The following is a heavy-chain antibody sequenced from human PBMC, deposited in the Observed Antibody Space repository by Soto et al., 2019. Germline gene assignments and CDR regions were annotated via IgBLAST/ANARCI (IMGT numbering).Heavy chain of an antibody. J-gene: IGHJ5*02. CDR2: ISSSGSTI. D-gene: IGHD3-3*01. V-gene: IGHV3-48*03. CDR3: ARYDFWSGYSDWFDP. CDR1: GFTFSSYE. Sequence: EVQLVESGGGLVQPGGSLRLSCAASGFTFSSYEMNWVRQAPGKGLEWVSYISSSGSTIYYADSVKGRFTISRDNAKNPLYLQMNSLRAEDTAVYYCARYDFWSGYSDWFDPWGQGTLVTVSS.